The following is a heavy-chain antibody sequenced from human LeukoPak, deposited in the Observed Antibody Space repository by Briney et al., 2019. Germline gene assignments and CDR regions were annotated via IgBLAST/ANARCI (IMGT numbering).Heavy chain of an antibody. Sequence: PGGSLRLSCAASGFTFSSYWMNWARQPPGKGLEWIGEINHSGSTNYNPSLKSRVTISVDTSKNQFSLKLSSVTAADTAVYYCARGQGYCSSTSCYTPYYYYYGMDVWGQGTTVTVSS. J-gene: IGHJ6*02. V-gene: IGHV4-34*01. CDR2: INHSGST. D-gene: IGHD2-2*02. CDR1: GFTFSSYW. CDR3: ARGQGYCSSTSCYTPYYYYYGMDV.